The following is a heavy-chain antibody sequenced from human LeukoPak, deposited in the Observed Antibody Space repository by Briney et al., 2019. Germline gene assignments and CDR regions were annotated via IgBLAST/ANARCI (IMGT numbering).Heavy chain of an antibody. J-gene: IGHJ4*02. CDR3: VLIRGVKKGLFDY. Sequence: ASVKVSCKASGYTFTGYYMHWVRQAPGQGLEWMGRINPNSGGTNYAQKFQGRVTMTRDTSISTAYMELSRLRSDDTAVCYCVLIRGVKKGLFDYWGQGTLVTVSS. D-gene: IGHD3-10*01. V-gene: IGHV1-2*06. CDR1: GYTFTGYY. CDR2: INPNSGGT.